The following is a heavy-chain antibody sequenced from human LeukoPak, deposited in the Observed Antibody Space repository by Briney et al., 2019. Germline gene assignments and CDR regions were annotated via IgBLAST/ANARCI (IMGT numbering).Heavy chain of an antibody. Sequence: GGSLRLSCAASGFTFSTYWMSWVRQAPGKGLEWVANIKGDGSEKNYVGSVKVRFTISRDNAKNSLYLQMNSLRAEDTAVYYCAKDTPFGGNWGQGTLVTVSS. CDR3: AKDTPFGGN. CDR1: GFTFSTYW. J-gene: IGHJ4*02. V-gene: IGHV3-7*01. D-gene: IGHD1-26*01. CDR2: IKGDGSEK.